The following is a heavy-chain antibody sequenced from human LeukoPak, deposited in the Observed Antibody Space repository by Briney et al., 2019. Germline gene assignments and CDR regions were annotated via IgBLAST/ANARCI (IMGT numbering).Heavy chain of an antibody. CDR1: GFTFSSYG. D-gene: IGHD3-22*01. J-gene: IGHJ3*02. CDR3: AKSSSSSSGYHDAFDI. CDR2: IRYDGSNK. V-gene: IGHV3-30*02. Sequence: PGGSLRLSCAASGFTFSSYGMHWVRQAPGKGLEWVAFIRYDGSNKYYADSVKGRFTISRDNSKNTLYLQMNSLRAEDTAVYYCAKSSSSSSGYHDAFDIWGQGTMVTVSS.